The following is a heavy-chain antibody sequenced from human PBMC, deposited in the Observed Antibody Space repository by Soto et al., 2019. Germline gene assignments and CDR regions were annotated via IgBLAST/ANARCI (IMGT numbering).Heavy chain of an antibody. CDR1: GGSISSYY. Sequence: PSETLSPTRPFPGGSISSYYWSWIRQPPGKGLEWIGYIYYSGSTNYNPSLKSRVTISVDTSKNQFSLKLSSVTAADTAVYYCARDTPWGYCSGGSCEGYYYYGMDVWGQGTTVT. D-gene: IGHD2-15*01. J-gene: IGHJ6*02. CDR2: IYYSGST. CDR3: ARDTPWGYCSGGSCEGYYYYGMDV. V-gene: IGHV4-59*01.